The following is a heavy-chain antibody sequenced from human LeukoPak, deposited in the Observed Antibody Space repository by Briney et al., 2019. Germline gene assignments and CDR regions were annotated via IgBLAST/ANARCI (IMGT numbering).Heavy chain of an antibody. D-gene: IGHD4-23*01. Sequence: GSLRLSFASSGFHLSSYRVYLVRPASGKGLVWVSRINSDGSSITYADSVKGRFTISRDNAKNTLYLQMNSLRAEDTAVYYCTRQSTVLRPFDYWGQGTQVTVSS. CDR2: INSDGSSI. J-gene: IGHJ4*02. CDR3: TRQSTVLRPFDY. V-gene: IGHV3-74*01. CDR1: FHLSSYR.